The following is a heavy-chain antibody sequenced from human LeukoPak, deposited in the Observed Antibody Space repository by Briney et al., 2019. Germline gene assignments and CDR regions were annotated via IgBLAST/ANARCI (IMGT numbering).Heavy chain of an antibody. CDR2: ISGGGSST. CDR1: GFTFSTYA. CDR3: AKGSKGTAMVYKFDY. V-gene: IGHV3-23*01. J-gene: IGHJ4*02. Sequence: PGGSLRLSCAASGFTFSTYAMSWVRQAPGTGLEWVSAISGGGSSTYYADSVKGRFTISRDNSKNTLYLQMNSLRAEDTAVYYCAKGSKGTAMVYKFDYWGQGSLVTVSS. D-gene: IGHD5-18*01.